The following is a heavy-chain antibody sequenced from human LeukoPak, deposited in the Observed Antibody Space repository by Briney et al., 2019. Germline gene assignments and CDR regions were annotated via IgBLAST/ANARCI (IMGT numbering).Heavy chain of an antibody. V-gene: IGHV3-21*01. CDR3: ARDRVTMVRGVNQRGNWFDP. CDR2: ISSSSSYI. Sequence: PGGSLRLSCAASGFTFSSYSMNWVRQAPGKGLEWVSSISSSSSYIYYADSVKGRFTISRDNAKNSLYLQMNSLRAEDTAVYYCARDRVTMVRGVNQRGNWFDPWGQGTLVTVSS. J-gene: IGHJ5*02. D-gene: IGHD3-10*01. CDR1: GFTFSSYS.